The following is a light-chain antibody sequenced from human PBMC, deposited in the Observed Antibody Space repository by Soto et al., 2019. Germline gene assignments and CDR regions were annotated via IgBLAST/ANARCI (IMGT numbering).Light chain of an antibody. V-gene: IGLV2-11*01. Sequence: QSALTQPRSVSGSPGQSVTVSCTGTSSDVGGYNYVSWSQQHPGKAPKLIIFDVNQRPSGVPDRFSGSKSGNTASLTISGLQAEDEADYYCCSYAGNYTWVFGGGTTLTVL. J-gene: IGLJ3*02. CDR2: DVN. CDR1: SSDVGGYNY. CDR3: CSYAGNYTWV.